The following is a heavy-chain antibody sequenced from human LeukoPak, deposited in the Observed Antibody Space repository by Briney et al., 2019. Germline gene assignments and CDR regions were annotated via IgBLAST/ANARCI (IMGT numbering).Heavy chain of an antibody. CDR3: ARVEYTSGWPDP. CDR2: ISAHNGNT. D-gene: IGHD6-19*01. Sequence: GASVKVSCKASGYTFTTYGVSWVRQAPGQGLEWMGWISAHNGNTNYAQKLQGRVTMTTDTSTSTAYMELRSLRSDDTAVYYCARVEYTSGWPDPWGQGTLVTVSS. CDR1: GYTFTTYG. J-gene: IGHJ5*02. V-gene: IGHV1-18*01.